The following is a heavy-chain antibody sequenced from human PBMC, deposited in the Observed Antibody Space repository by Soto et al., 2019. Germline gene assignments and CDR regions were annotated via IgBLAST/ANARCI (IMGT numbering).Heavy chain of an antibody. CDR3: TREGIQRGYSYAFDY. J-gene: IGHJ4*02. V-gene: IGHV3-49*04. CDR2: IRSKAYGGTT. D-gene: IGHD5-18*01. Sequence: PVGSLRLSCTASGFTFGDYAMSWVRQAPGKGLEWVGFIRSKAYGGTTEYAASVKGRFTISRDDSKSIAYLQMNSLKTEDTAVYYCTREGIQRGYSYAFDYWGQGTLVTVSS. CDR1: GFTFGDYA.